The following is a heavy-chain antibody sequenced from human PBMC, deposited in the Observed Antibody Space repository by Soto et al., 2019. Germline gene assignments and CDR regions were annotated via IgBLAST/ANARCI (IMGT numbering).Heavy chain of an antibody. Sequence: QVQLQESGPGLVKPSQTLSLTCTVSGGSINTGDYYWSWIRQPPGKGLEWIGFIYYSGGTYYNPSLKSRLTISIDTSKSQFSLRLSSVTAADTAVYLCARLDYDFRWLDPWGQGTLVTVSS. CDR3: ARLDYDFRWLDP. D-gene: IGHD3-3*01. CDR1: GGSINTGDYY. J-gene: IGHJ5*02. V-gene: IGHV4-30-4*01. CDR2: IYYSGGT.